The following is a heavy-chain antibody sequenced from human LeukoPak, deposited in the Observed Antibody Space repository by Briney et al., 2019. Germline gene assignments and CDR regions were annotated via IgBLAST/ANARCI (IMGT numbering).Heavy chain of an antibody. V-gene: IGHV4-34*01. CDR1: GGSFSGYY. CDR3: ARHAVVRGVIPDY. Sequence: SETLSLTCAVYGGSFSGYYWSWIRQPPGKGLEWIGEINHSGSTNYNPSLKSRVAISVDTSKNQFSLKLSSVTAADTAVYYCARHAVVRGVIPDYWGQGTLVTVSS. D-gene: IGHD3-10*01. CDR2: INHSGST. J-gene: IGHJ4*02.